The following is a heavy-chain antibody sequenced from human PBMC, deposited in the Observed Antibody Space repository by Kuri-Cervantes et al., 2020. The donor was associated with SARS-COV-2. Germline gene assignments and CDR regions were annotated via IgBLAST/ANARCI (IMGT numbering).Heavy chain of an antibody. CDR3: ARDGRYCTSINCRGDAFDI. CDR1: GYTFTGYY. CDR2: INPNSGGT. J-gene: IGHJ3*02. Sequence: ASVKVSCKASGYTFTGYYMHWVRQAPGQGLEWMGWINPNSGGTNYAQKFQGRVTMTRDTSISTAYMELSRLRSDDTAVYYCARDGRYCTSINCRGDAFDIWGQGTMVTVSS. D-gene: IGHD2-2*01. V-gene: IGHV1-2*02.